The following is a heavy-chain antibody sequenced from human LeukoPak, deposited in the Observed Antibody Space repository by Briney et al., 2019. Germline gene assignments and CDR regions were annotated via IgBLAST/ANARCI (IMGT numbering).Heavy chain of an antibody. J-gene: IGHJ4*02. Sequence: KPSETLSLTCAVYGGSFSGYYWSWIRQPPGKGLEWIGEINHSGSTNYNPSLKSRVTISVDTSKNQFSLKLSSVTAADTAVYYCARAQRSAPLYDFWSGSYPSPFDYWGQGTLVTVSS. CDR3: ARAQRSAPLYDFWSGSYPSPFDY. CDR2: INHSGST. V-gene: IGHV4-34*01. CDR1: GGSFSGYY. D-gene: IGHD3-3*01.